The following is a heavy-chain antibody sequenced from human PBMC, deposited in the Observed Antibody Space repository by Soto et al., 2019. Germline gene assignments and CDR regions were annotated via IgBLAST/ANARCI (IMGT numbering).Heavy chain of an antibody. Sequence: GASVKVSCKASGYTFTSYGISWVRQAPGQGLEWMGMIDPSSGSTTYAQKFQGRVTMTRDTSTSTVYKELNSLRSEDTAVYNCTGPNHCANVLSPTYFFDHWGKEPLVTVSS. CDR1: GYTFTSYG. CDR2: IDPSSGST. V-gene: IGHV1-46*01. D-gene: IGHD2-8*01. J-gene: IGHJ4*02. CDR3: TGPNHCANVLSPTYFFDH.